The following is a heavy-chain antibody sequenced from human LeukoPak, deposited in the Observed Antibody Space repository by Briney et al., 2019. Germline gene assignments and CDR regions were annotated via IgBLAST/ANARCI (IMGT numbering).Heavy chain of an antibody. V-gene: IGHV3-33*01. D-gene: IGHD1-26*01. CDR1: GFTFSSHG. CDR2: MWYDGSNK. J-gene: IGHJ6*02. CDR3: ARDQAGAHTPGRYYYYYGMDV. Sequence: GGSLRLSCAVSGFTFSSHGMHWVRQAPGKGLEWVAIMWYDGSNKYYADSVKDRFTISRDNSKNTLYLQMNSLRAEDTAVYYCARDQAGAHTPGRYYYYYGMDVWGQGTTVTVSS.